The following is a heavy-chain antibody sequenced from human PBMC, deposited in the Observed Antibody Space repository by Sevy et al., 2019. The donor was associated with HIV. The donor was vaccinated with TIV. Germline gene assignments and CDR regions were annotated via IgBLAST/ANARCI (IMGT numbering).Heavy chain of an antibody. CDR3: AREHRITIFGVVPTGMDV. J-gene: IGHJ6*02. CDR1: GYTFTGYY. V-gene: IGHV1-2*06. Sequence: APVKVSCKASGYTFTGYYMHWVRQAPGQGLEWMGRINPNSGGTNYAQKFQGRVTMTRDTSISTAYMELSRLRSDDTAVYYCAREHRITIFGVVPTGMDVWGQGTTVTVSS. D-gene: IGHD3-3*01. CDR2: INPNSGGT.